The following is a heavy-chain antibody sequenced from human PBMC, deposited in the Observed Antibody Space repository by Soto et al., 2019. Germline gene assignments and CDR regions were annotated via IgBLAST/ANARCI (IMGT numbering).Heavy chain of an antibody. J-gene: IGHJ4*02. CDR2: IYYSGST. D-gene: IGHD2-21*02. Sequence: QVQLQESGPGLVKPSQTLSLTCTVSGGSISSGDYYWSWIRQPPGKGLEWIGYIYYSGSTYYNPSLKRRATIAVDTSKNQLSLKISSMTAADTAVYYYERVPVPAINFDYWGQGTLVTVSS. CDR3: ERVPVPAINFDY. V-gene: IGHV4-30-4*01. CDR1: GGSISSGDYY.